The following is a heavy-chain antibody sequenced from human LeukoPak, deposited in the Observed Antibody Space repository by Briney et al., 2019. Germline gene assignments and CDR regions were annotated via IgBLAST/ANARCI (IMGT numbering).Heavy chain of an antibody. D-gene: IGHD3-10*01. CDR2: IYYSGST. J-gene: IGHJ4*02. V-gene: IGHV4-31*03. CDR3: ARDPYGSGSFDY. CDR1: GGSISSGGYY. Sequence: SETLSLTCTVSGGSISSGGYYWSWIRQHPGKGLEWIGYIYYSGSTYYNPSLKSRVTISVDTSKNQFSLKLSSVTAADTAVYYCARDPYGSGSFDYWGQGTLVTDSS.